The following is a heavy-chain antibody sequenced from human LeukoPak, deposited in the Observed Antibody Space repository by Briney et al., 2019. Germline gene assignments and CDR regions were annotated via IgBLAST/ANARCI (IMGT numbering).Heavy chain of an antibody. CDR2: SSTITGNI. V-gene: IGHV3-48*04. CDR3: ATTGNFYDMDV. CDR1: GFAFFSTS. J-gene: IGHJ6*03. D-gene: IGHD1-1*01. Sequence: QAGGSLRLSCAASGFAFFSTSIHWVRQAPGKGLEWLSYSSTITGNIYYADSVKGRFTISRDNAKSSLNLQMSSLRAEDTAVYFCATTGNFYDMDVWGKGTTVTVSS.